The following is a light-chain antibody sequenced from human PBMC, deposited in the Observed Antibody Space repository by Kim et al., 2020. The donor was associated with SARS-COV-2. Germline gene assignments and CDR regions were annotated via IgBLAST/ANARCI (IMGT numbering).Light chain of an antibody. V-gene: IGLV1-51*01. Sequence: GQKVTISCSGSSSNIGNNYVSWYQQLPGTAPNLLIYDNNKRPSGIPDRFSGSKSGTSATLGITGLQTGDEADYYCGTWDSSLSGGVFGGGTQLTVL. J-gene: IGLJ2*01. CDR3: GTWDSSLSGGV. CDR2: DNN. CDR1: SSNIGNNY.